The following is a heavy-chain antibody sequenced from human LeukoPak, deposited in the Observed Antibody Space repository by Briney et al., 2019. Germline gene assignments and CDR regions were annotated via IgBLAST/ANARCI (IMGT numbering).Heavy chain of an antibody. CDR1: GGSISSGDYY. V-gene: IGHV4-61*08. CDR2: IYYSGST. Sequence: SETLSLTCTVSGGSISSGDYYWSWIRQPPGKGLEWIGYIYYSGSTNYSPSLKGRVTISVDTSKNQFSLKLSSVTAADTAVYYCARGLAAAGTSYFDYWGQGTLVTVSS. CDR3: ARGLAAAGTSYFDY. D-gene: IGHD6-13*01. J-gene: IGHJ4*02.